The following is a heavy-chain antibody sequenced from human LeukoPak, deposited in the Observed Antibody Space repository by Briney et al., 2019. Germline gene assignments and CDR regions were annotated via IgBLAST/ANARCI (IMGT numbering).Heavy chain of an antibody. CDR3: AREVYGDHGFDY. D-gene: IGHD4-17*01. V-gene: IGHV1-69*04. Sequence: SVKVSCKASGGTFSSYAISWVRQTPGQGLEWMGRIIPIFGIANYAQKFQGRVTITADKSTSTAYMELSSLRSEDTAVYYCAREVYGDHGFDYWDQGTLVTVSS. CDR2: IIPIFGIA. J-gene: IGHJ4*02. CDR1: GGTFSSYA.